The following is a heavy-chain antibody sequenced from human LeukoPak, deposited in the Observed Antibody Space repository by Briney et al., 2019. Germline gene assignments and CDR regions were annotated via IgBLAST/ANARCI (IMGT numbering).Heavy chain of an antibody. J-gene: IGHJ6*02. V-gene: IGHV1-2*05. CDR2: INPSSGGT. Sequence: ASVKVSCKASGYTFTGYYIHWVRQAPGQGLEWMGRINPSSGGTNYAKKFQGTVTMTRDTSISTAYMELSRLRSDDTDVYYCARKPEGMDVWGQGTTVTVSS. CDR1: GYTFTGYY. D-gene: IGHD1-14*01. CDR3: ARKPEGMDV.